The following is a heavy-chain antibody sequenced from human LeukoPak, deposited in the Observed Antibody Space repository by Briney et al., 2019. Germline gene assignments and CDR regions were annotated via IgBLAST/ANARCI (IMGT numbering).Heavy chain of an antibody. J-gene: IGHJ4*02. CDR3: AREVCLDY. CDR1: GFTVSSNY. CDR2: IYSGGST. V-gene: IGHV3-53*01. Sequence: PGGSLTLSCAASGFTVSSNYMSWVRQAPGKGLEWVSVIYSGGSTYYADSVKGRFTISRDNSKNTLYLQMNSLRAEDTAVYYCAREVCLDYWGQGTLVTVSS. D-gene: IGHD3-10*02.